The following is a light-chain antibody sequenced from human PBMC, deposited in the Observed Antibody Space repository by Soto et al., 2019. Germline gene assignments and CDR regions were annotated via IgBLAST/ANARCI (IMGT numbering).Light chain of an antibody. Sequence: QSALTQPASVSGSHGQSITISCTGTSSDFGGYNYVSWYQQHPGKAPKLMIYDVSNRPSGVSNRFSGSKSGNTASLTISGLQAEDEADYYCSSYTSSSTLEVFGTGTKVTVL. CDR2: DVS. J-gene: IGLJ1*01. CDR3: SSYTSSSTLEV. V-gene: IGLV2-14*01. CDR1: SSDFGGYNY.